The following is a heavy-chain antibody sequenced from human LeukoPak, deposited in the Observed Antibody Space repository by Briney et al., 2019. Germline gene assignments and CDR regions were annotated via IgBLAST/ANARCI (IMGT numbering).Heavy chain of an antibody. Sequence: GGALTLSFLSTGFTFSTFPMHELRQPPSKELDWVALIPYDGRDVYYVDAVKGRFTITRDNSKNTHYLQMHSVSPEDKDVVYCARVGRDSIYPSYMDVWGKGTTVTVSS. J-gene: IGHJ6*03. V-gene: IGHV3-30*04. CDR3: ARVGRDSIYPSYMDV. D-gene: IGHD2-21*02. CDR1: GFTFSTFP. CDR2: IPYDGRDV.